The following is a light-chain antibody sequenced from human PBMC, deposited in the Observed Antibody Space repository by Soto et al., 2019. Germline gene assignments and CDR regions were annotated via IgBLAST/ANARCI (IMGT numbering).Light chain of an antibody. V-gene: IGLV2-8*01. Sequence: QSALTQPPSASGSPGQSVTISCTGTSSDVGAYNFVSWYQQHPGKAPKFMLYEVSKRPSGVPVRFSGSKSGNTASLTVSGLQAEDEADYYCSSYAGGAWLFGGGTKLTVL. CDR2: EVS. J-gene: IGLJ3*02. CDR3: SSYAGGAWL. CDR1: SSDVGAYNF.